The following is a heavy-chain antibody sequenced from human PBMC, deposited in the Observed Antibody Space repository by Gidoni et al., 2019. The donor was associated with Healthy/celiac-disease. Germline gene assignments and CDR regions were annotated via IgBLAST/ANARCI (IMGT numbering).Heavy chain of an antibody. CDR2: IYYSGST. J-gene: IGHJ5*02. CDR1: GGSISSYY. V-gene: IGHV4-59*01. CDR3: ARGWSSSSVGIVSSWFDP. D-gene: IGHD6-6*01. Sequence: QVQLQESGPGLVKPSETLSLTCTVSGGSISSYYWSWIRQPPGKGLEWIGYIYYSGSTNYNPSLKSRVTISVDTSKNQFSLKLSSVTAADTAVYYCARGWSSSSVGIVSSWFDPWGQGTLVTVSS.